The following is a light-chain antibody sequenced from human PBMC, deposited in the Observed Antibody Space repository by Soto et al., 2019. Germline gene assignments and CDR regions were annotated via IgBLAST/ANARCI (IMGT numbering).Light chain of an antibody. CDR1: ESVGNY. Sequence: IVLTQSPATLSLPPGERATLSCRASESVGNYLAWYQEKPGQAPRLLIYDASNRATGIPPRFSGSGSGTDFTLTISSLEPEDFAVYYCQQRSSWPPPTFGGGTKVEI. V-gene: IGKV3-11*01. CDR2: DAS. CDR3: QQRSSWPPPT. J-gene: IGKJ4*01.